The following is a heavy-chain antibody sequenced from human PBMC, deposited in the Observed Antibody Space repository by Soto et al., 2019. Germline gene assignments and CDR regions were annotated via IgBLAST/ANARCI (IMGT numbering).Heavy chain of an antibody. CDR2: VYPSDSDV. Sequence: GESLKISCQGSGYRFTSSWIGWVRQMPGKGLEWLGNVYPSDSDVSYSPSFEGRVTISADNSINTAYLHLLNLKASHTAIYYCPKEATSPFDSWDQGTRVTVSS. J-gene: IGHJ4*02. CDR1: GYRFTSSW. CDR3: PKEATSPFDS. V-gene: IGHV5-51*01.